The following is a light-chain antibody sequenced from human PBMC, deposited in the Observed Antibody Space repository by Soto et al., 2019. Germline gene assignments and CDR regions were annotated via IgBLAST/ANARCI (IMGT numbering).Light chain of an antibody. J-gene: IGKJ1*01. CDR2: AAS. CDR1: QSISSY. CDR3: QQSYSTLRK. Sequence: DIQMTQSPSSLSASVVDIVTITCRASQSISSYLNWYQPKPGKAPKLLIYAASSLQSGVPSRFSGSGSGTDFTLTISSLQPEDFATYYCQQSYSTLRKCGQGTKGDIK. V-gene: IGKV1-39*01.